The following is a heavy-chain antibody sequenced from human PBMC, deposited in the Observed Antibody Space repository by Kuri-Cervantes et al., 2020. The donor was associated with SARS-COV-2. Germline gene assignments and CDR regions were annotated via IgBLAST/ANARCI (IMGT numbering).Heavy chain of an antibody. Sequence: GESLKISCAASGFTFSSYAMSWVRQAPGKGLEWVSSISSSSSYIYYADSVKGRFTISRDNAKNSLYLQMNSLRAEDTAVYYCASGLDYGSGTNGGFDPWGQGTLVTVSS. J-gene: IGHJ5*02. CDR3: ASGLDYGSGTNGGFDP. CDR1: GFTFSSYA. V-gene: IGHV3-21*01. D-gene: IGHD3-10*01. CDR2: ISSSSSYI.